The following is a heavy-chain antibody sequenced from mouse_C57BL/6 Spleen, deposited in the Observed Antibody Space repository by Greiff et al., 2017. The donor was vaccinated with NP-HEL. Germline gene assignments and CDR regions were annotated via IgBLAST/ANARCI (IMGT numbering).Heavy chain of an antibody. V-gene: IGHV1-82*01. CDR2: IYPGDGDT. CDR1: GYAFSSSW. D-gene: IGHD2-1*01. CDR3: ARSRGNSFDFDY. J-gene: IGHJ2*01. Sequence: VQLHQSGPELVKPGASVKISCKASGYAFSSSWMHWVKQRPGQGLEWIGRIYPGDGDTNYNGKFKGKATLTADKSSSTAYMQLSSLTSEDSAVDFCARSRGNSFDFDYWGQGTTLTVSS.